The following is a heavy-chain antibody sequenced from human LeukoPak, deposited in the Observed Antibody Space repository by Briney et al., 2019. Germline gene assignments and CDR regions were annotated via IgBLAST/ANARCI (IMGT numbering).Heavy chain of an antibody. CDR2: INHSGST. V-gene: IGHV4-34*01. CDR3: AGATGYCSSTSCYNYFDY. J-gene: IGHJ4*02. CDR1: GGSFSGYY. D-gene: IGHD2-2*02. Sequence: PSETLSLTCAVYGGSFSGYYWSWIRQPPGKGLEWIGEINHSGSTNYNPSLKSRVTISVDTSKNQFSLKLSSVTAADTAVYYCAGATGYCSSTSCYNYFDYWGQGTLVTVSS.